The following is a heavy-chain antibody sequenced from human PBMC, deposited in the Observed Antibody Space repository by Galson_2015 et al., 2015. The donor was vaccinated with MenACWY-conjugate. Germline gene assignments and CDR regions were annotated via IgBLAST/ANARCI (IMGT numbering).Heavy chain of an antibody. CDR3: ARVTYDSFWSGFPPYSSYYYMDV. CDR2: IKQDRSEK. CDR1: GFTYSAYW. Sequence: SLRLSCAASGFTYSAYWMSWVRQAPGKGPEWVANIKQDRSEKHYVESVKGRFTISMDNAKNSLYLQLDRLRAEDTAVYYCARVTYDSFWSGFPPYSSYYYMDVWGRGTTVTVSS. D-gene: IGHD3-3*01. V-gene: IGHV3-7*04. J-gene: IGHJ6*03.